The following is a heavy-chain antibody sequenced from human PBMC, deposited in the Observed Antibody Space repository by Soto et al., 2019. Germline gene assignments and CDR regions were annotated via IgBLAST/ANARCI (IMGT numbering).Heavy chain of an antibody. CDR1: GGTFSSYA. V-gene: IGHV1-69*06. CDR2: IIPIFGTA. Sequence: ASVKVSCKASGGTFSSYAISWVRQAPGQGLEWMGGIIPIFGTANYAQKFQGRVTITADKSTSTAYMELSSLRSEDTAVYYCASVVRGQSWFEAWGQGTPVTVSS. CDR3: ASVVRGQSWFEA. D-gene: IGHD3-10*01. J-gene: IGHJ5*02.